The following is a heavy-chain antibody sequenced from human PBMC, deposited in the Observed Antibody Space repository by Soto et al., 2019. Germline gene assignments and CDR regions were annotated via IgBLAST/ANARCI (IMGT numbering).Heavy chain of an antibody. Sequence: SETLSLTCAVYGGSITDDNWWIWVRQAPGKGLEWIGEVFQSGSTNYNPSLRSRVVMSVDESKNQFSLKLKSVTAADTAVYFCAATEGNLPIEYVNQWGQGTLVTVSS. J-gene: IGHJ1*01. D-gene: IGHD1-1*01. V-gene: IGHV4-4*02. CDR2: VFQSGST. CDR1: GGSITDDNW. CDR3: AATEGNLPIEYVNQ.